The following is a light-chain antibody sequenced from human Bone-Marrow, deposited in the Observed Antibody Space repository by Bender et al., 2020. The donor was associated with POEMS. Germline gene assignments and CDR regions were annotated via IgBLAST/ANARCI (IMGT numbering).Light chain of an antibody. V-gene: IGLV2-14*01. J-gene: IGLJ2*01. Sequence: QSALTQPASVSGSPGQSITISCTGTSGDVGGHNYVSWFQQHPGKAPKLMIYDVSDRPSGVSNRFSGSKSGNTASLTISGLQPEDEADYYCCSYTSSTTLVFGGGTKVTVL. CDR2: DVS. CDR1: SGDVGGHNY. CDR3: CSYTSSTTLV.